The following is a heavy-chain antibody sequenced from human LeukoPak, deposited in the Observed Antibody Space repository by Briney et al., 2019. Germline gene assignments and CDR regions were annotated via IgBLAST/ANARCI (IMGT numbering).Heavy chain of an antibody. CDR3: VKTPYF. D-gene: IGHD4-23*01. CDR2: SRNKANSYTT. Sequence: GGTLRLSCAASGFNFSDHYMDWVRQAPGKGLEWVGRSRNKANSYTTDYAASVKGRFTVSRDGSKNSLYLQMDSLKVEDTAIYYCVKTPYFWGQGALVAVAS. J-gene: IGHJ4*02. V-gene: IGHV3-72*01. CDR1: GFNFSDHY.